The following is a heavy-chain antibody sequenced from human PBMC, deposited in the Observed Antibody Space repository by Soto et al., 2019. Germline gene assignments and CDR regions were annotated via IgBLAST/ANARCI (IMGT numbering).Heavy chain of an antibody. V-gene: IGHV3-33*01. CDR3: CRDSPPLDY. Sequence: GGSLRLSCAASGFTFSSYGMHWVRQAPGQGLEWVAVIWYDGSNKYYADSVKGRFTISRDNSKNTLYLQMNSLRAEDTAGYYCCRDSPPLDYWGQGTLVTVSS. D-gene: IGHD2-15*01. CDR1: GFTFSSYG. J-gene: IGHJ4*02. CDR2: IWYDGSNK.